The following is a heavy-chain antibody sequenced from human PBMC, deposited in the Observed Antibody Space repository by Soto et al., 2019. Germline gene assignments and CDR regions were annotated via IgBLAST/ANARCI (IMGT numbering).Heavy chain of an antibody. CDR1: GFTFSGSA. D-gene: IGHD3-10*01. CDR3: TRHEELLWFGDNYYYYGMDV. V-gene: IGHV3-73*02. Sequence: EVQLVESGGGLVQPGGSLKLSCAASGFTFSGSAMHWVRQASGKGLEWVGRIRSKANSYATAYAASVKGRFTISRDDSKNTAYLQMNSLKTEDTAVYYCTRHEELLWFGDNYYYYGMDVWGQGTTVTVSS. CDR2: IRSKANSYAT. J-gene: IGHJ6*02.